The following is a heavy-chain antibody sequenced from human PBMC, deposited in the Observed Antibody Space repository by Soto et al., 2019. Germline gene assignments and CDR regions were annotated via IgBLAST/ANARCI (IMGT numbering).Heavy chain of an antibody. Sequence: SETLSLTCTVSGGSISSGDYYWSWIRQPPGKGLEWIGYIYYSGSTYYNPSLKSRVTISVDTSKNQFSLKLSSVTAADTAVYYCARVTKYSNYVGYWGQGTLVTLL. CDR1: GGSISSGDYY. J-gene: IGHJ4*02. CDR3: ARVTKYSNYVGY. CDR2: IYYSGST. D-gene: IGHD4-4*01. V-gene: IGHV4-30-4*01.